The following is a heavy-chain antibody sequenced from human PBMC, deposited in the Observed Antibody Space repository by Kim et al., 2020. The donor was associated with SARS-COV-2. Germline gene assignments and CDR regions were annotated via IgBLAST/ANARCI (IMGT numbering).Heavy chain of an antibody. CDR3: ARPSSSHFDF. CDR2: ISNDGTFT. J-gene: IGHJ4*02. D-gene: IGHD3-10*01. V-gene: IGHV3-33*01. CDR1: GFIFRKFG. Sequence: GGSLRLSCAASGFIFRKFGIHWVRQAPGKGLEWVAFISNDGTFTTYADSVKGRFTISRDYGENTVYLQMDSLFAGDTALYYCARPSSSHFDFWGQGTLVT.